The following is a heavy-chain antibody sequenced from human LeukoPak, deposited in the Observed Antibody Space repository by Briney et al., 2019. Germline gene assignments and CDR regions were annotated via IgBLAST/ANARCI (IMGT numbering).Heavy chain of an antibody. V-gene: IGHV4-4*07. CDR1: GGSISSYY. D-gene: IGHD1/OR15-1a*01. CDR3: ASSEHNGVEQMTFDY. Sequence: SETLSLTCTVSGGSISSYYWSWIRQPAGKGLEWIGRIYTRGSTNYNPSLKSRVTMSVDTSKNQFSLKLSSVTAADTAVYYCASSEHNGVEQMTFDYWGQGTLVTVSS. J-gene: IGHJ4*02. CDR2: IYTRGST.